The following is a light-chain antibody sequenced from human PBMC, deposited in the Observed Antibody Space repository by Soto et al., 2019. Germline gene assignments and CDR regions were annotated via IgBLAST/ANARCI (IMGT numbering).Light chain of an antibody. CDR2: LGS. V-gene: IGKV2-28*01. J-gene: IGKJ5*01. CDR1: QSLTHSSGYNY. CDR3: MQPLQTLIT. Sequence: EIVLTQSPLSLSVSPGEPDSISCRSSQSLTHSSGYNYLDWYLLKPGQPPQLLIYLGSNRGSVVPDRFSGSGSGTGFTLTISRVETEDAGVYFCMQPLQTLITFGQGTRLEIQ.